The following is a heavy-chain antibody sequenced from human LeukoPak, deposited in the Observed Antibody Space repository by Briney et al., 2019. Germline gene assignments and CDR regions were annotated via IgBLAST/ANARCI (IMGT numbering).Heavy chain of an antibody. D-gene: IGHD2-2*01. CDR2: INPSDGST. CDR1: GYTFTSYS. Sequence: ASVKVSCKASGYTFTSYSMHWVRQAPGQGLEWMGIINPSDGSTSYAQKFQGRVTMTRDTSTNTVYMELSSLRSEDTAVYYCARVFCSRTSCYVYYGMDVWGQGTTVTVSS. CDR3: ARVFCSRTSCYVYYGMDV. J-gene: IGHJ6*02. V-gene: IGHV1-46*01.